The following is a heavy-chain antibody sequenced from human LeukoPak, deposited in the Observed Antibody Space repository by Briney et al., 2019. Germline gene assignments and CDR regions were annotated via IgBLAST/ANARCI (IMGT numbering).Heavy chain of an antibody. CDR3: ARDVCSGGSCYYDY. D-gene: IGHD2-15*01. Sequence: GGSLRLSCAVSGFTFRTFWMSWVRQAPGKGLEWVANIKQDGRDKYYVDSVKGRFTISRDNAKNSLYLQMNSLRAEDTAVYYCARDVCSGGSCYYDYWGQGTLVTVSS. CDR1: GFTFRTFW. CDR2: IKQDGRDK. V-gene: IGHV3-7*01. J-gene: IGHJ4*02.